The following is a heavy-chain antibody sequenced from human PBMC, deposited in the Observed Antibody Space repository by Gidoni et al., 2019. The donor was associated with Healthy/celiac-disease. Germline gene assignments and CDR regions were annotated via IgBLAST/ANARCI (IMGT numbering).Heavy chain of an antibody. CDR1: GFTFSSYA. CDR2: ISGSGGST. J-gene: IGHJ6*02. V-gene: IGHV3-23*01. D-gene: IGHD6-13*01. Sequence: EVQLLESGGGLVQPGGSLRLSCAASGFTFSSYAMRWVRQAPGKGLEWVSAISGSGGSTYYADSVKGRFTISRDNSKNTLYLQMNSLRAEDTAVYYCARKGIAAAAPYYYYGMDVWGQGTTVTVS. CDR3: ARKGIAAAAPYYYYGMDV.